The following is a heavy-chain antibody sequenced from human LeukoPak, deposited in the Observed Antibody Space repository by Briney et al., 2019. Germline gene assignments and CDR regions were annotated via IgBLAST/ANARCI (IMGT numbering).Heavy chain of an antibody. Sequence: GGSLRLSCAASGFTFSSYAMSWVRQAPGKGLEWVSAISGSGGSTYYADSVKGRFTISRDNSKNTLYLQMNSLRAEDTAVYYCANFYRMTTVTTSFDYWGQGTLVTVSS. CDR1: GFTFSSYA. D-gene: IGHD4-17*01. CDR2: ISGSGGST. J-gene: IGHJ4*02. CDR3: ANFYRMTTVTTSFDY. V-gene: IGHV3-23*01.